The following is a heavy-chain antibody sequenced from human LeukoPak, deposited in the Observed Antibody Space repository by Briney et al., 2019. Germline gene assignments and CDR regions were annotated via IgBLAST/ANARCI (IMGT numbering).Heavy chain of an antibody. CDR2: IYYSGST. CDR1: GGSISSYY. Sequence: SETLSLTCTVSGGSISSYYWSWIRQPPGKGLEWIGYIYYSGSTNYNPSLKSRVTISVDTSKNQFSLKLSSVTAADTAVYYCARGHEYCSGGSCSNWFDPWGQGTLVTVSS. V-gene: IGHV4-59*12. D-gene: IGHD2-15*01. CDR3: ARGHEYCSGGSCSNWFDP. J-gene: IGHJ5*02.